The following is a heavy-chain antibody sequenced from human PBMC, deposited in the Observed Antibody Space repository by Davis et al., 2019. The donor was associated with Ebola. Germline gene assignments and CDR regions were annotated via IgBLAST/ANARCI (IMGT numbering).Heavy chain of an antibody. CDR1: GYSITGNYY. D-gene: IGHD3-16*01. V-gene: IGHV4-38-2*01. J-gene: IGHJ6*02. CDR2: GYHSGSA. Sequence: SETLSLTCDVSGYSITGNYYWGWIRQPPGKGLEWIGSGYHSGSAFYNPSLKSRVTISVDMSKSQFSLRLTSVTAADTGLYYCASWGTYFDYGLDVWGHGTTVTVSS. CDR3: ASWGTYFDYGLDV.